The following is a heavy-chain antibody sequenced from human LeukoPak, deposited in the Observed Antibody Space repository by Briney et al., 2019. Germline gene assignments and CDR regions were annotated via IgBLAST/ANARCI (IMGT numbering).Heavy chain of an antibody. Sequence: QSGGSLRLSCAASGFTFSSYAMSWVRQAPGKGLEWVSAISGRGGSTNYADSVKGRFTISRDNSKNTLYLQMNSLRAEDTAVYYCARGALYQYYLDYWGWGQGTLVTVSS. J-gene: IGHJ4*02. D-gene: IGHD4-17*01. V-gene: IGHV3-23*01. CDR3: ARGALYQYYLDYWG. CDR1: GFTFSSYA. CDR2: ISGRGGST.